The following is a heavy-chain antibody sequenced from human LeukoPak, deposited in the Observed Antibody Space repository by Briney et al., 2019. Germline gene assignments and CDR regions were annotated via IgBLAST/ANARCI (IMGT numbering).Heavy chain of an antibody. V-gene: IGHV4-4*09. CDR2: IYTTGST. Sequence: SETLSLTCTVSGGSISNYYWSWIRQPPRKRLEWIGYIYTTGSTNYNPSLKSRVTMSVDTSKNQFSLKLSSVTAADTAVYYCARHGPTREIDYWGQGTLVTVSS. J-gene: IGHJ4*02. CDR1: GGSISNYY. D-gene: IGHD4/OR15-4a*01. CDR3: ARHGPTREIDY.